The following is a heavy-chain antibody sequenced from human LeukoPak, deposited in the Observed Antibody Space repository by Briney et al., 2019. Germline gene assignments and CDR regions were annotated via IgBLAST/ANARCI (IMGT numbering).Heavy chain of an antibody. CDR1: GFTFSSYA. J-gene: IGHJ4*02. V-gene: IGHV3-23*01. CDR3: AKRASTTVTTPRYYFDY. Sequence: GGSLRLSCAASGFTFSSYAMSWVRQAPGKGLEWVSAISGSGGSTYYADSVKGQFTISRDNSKNTLYLQMNSLRAEDTAVYYCAKRASTTVTTPRYYFDYWGQGTLVTVSS. CDR2: ISGSGGST. D-gene: IGHD4-17*01.